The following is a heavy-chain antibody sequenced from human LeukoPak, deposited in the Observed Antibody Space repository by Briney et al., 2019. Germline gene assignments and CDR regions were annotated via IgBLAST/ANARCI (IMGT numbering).Heavy chain of an antibody. D-gene: IGHD3-3*01. V-gene: IGHV4-34*01. CDR3: ASPQGILEWSDDAFDI. CDR1: GGSFSGYY. J-gene: IGHJ3*02. Sequence: SETLSLTCAVYGGSFSGYYWSWIRQPQGKGLEWIGEINHSGSTNYNPSLKSRVTISVDTSKNQFSLKLSSVTAADTAVYYCASPQGILEWSDDAFDIWGQGTMVTVSS. CDR2: INHSGST.